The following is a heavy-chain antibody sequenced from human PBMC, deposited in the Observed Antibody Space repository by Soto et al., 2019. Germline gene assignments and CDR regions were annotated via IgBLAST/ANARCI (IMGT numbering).Heavy chain of an antibody. CDR3: AKDIALVRGVIIDLDV. Sequence: GGSLRLSCAASGFTFSSYSMNWVRQAPGKGLEWVSSISSSSSYIYYADSVKGRFTISRDNAKNSLHLQMNSLRAEDTALYYCAKDIALVRGVIIDLDVWGQGTTVTVSS. V-gene: IGHV3-21*01. D-gene: IGHD3-10*01. CDR1: GFTFSSYS. J-gene: IGHJ6*02. CDR2: ISSSSSYI.